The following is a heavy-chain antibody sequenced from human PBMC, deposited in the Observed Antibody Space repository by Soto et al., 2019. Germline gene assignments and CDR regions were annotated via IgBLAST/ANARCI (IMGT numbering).Heavy chain of an antibody. Sequence: SQTLSLTCAISGERVSSNRAAWNWIRQSPSRGLEWLGRTYYRSKWYNDYALSVKSRITINPDTSKNQFSLQLNSVTPEDTAVYYCARGEQLVPNNWFDPWGQGTRVTVSS. CDR2: TYYRSKWYN. D-gene: IGHD6-6*01. CDR3: ARGEQLVPNNWFDP. CDR1: GERVSSNRAA. V-gene: IGHV6-1*01. J-gene: IGHJ5*02.